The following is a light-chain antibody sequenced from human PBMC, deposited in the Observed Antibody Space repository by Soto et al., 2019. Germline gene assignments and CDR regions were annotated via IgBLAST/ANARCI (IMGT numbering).Light chain of an antibody. CDR2: GAS. CDR3: QQYVSLPIT. V-gene: IGKV3-20*01. J-gene: IGKJ5*01. CDR1: QSISNSH. Sequence: EIVLTQSPGTLSLSPGERAALSCRASQSISNSHLAWYQQKPGQAPRLFISGASSRATGIPDRFSGSGSETDFTLTISRVEPEDFAVYYCQQYVSLPITFGQGTDWRL.